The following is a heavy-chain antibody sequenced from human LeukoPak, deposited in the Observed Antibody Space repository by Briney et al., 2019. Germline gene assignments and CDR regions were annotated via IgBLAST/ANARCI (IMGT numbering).Heavy chain of an antibody. CDR2: IYTSGST. CDR1: GGSISSYY. J-gene: IGHJ4*02. D-gene: IGHD3-9*01. V-gene: IGHV4-4*07. Sequence: SSETLSLTCTVSGGSISSYYWSWIRQPAGKGLEWIGRIYTSGSTNYNPSLKSRVAMSVDTSKNQFSLKLSSVTAADTAVYYCARGKGVRYFDWSLDYWGQGTLVTVSS. CDR3: ARGKGVRYFDWSLDY.